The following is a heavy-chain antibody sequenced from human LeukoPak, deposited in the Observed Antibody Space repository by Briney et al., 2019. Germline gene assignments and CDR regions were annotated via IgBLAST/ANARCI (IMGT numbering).Heavy chain of an antibody. CDR3: ARGGLNYDFWSGHAFDI. V-gene: IGHV4-34*01. D-gene: IGHD3-3*01. J-gene: IGHJ3*02. CDR1: GGSFSGYY. Sequence: SETLSLTCAVYGGSFSGYYWSWIRQPPGKGLEWIGEINHSGSTNYNPSLKSRVTISVDTPKNQFSLKLSSVTAADTAVYYCARGGLNYDFWSGHAFDIWGQGTMVTVSS. CDR2: INHSGST.